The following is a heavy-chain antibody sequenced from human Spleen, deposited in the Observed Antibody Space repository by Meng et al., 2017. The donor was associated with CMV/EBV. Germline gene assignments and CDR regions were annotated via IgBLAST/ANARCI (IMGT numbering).Heavy chain of an antibody. CDR2: ISGGSDTI. J-gene: IGHJ3*02. CDR3: ARSGVPNTFDI. V-gene: IGHV3-48*04. D-gene: IGHD3-10*01. Sequence: GESLKISCAASGFTFSSYNMNWVRQAPGKGLEWVSYISGGSDTIYYLDSVEGRFTISRDNAKNSLYLQMNSLRAEDTALYYCARSGVPNTFDIWGQGTLVTVSS. CDR1: GFTFSSYN.